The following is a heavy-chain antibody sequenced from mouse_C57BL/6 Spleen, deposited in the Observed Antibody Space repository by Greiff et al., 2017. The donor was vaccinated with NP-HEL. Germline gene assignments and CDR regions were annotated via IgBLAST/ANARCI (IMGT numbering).Heavy chain of an antibody. CDR3: AREGGDFDY. Sequence: QVQLQQSGPELVKPGASVKISCKASGYAFSSSWMNWVKQRPGKGLEWIGRIYPGDGDTNYNGKFKGKATLTADKSSSTAYMQLSSLTSEDSAVYFCAREGGDFDYWGQGTTLTVSS. V-gene: IGHV1-82*01. J-gene: IGHJ2*01. CDR2: IYPGDGDT. CDR1: GYAFSSSW.